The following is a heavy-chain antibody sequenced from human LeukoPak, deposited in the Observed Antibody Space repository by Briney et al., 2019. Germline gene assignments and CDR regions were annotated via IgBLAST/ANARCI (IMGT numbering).Heavy chain of an antibody. CDR2: INAGNGNT. D-gene: IGHD2-21*02. Sequence: ASVKVSCKASGYTFTSYAMHWVRQAPGQRLEWMGWINAGNGNTKYSQKFQGRVTITRDTSASTAYMELSSLRSEDTAVYYCARGHIVVVTAIPVGFDYWGQGTLVTASS. J-gene: IGHJ4*02. V-gene: IGHV1-3*01. CDR1: GYTFTSYA. CDR3: ARGHIVVVTAIPVGFDY.